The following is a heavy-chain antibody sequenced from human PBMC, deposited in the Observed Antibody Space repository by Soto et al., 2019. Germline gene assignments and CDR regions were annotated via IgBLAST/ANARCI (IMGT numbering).Heavy chain of an antibody. CDR2: MNPNSGNS. V-gene: IGHV1-8*01. CDR3: ARGPVNYDSSGYNAH. Sequence: QVQLVQSGAEVKKPGASVKVSCKASGYTFTSYDINWVRQATGQGPEWMGWMNPNSGNSGYAQKFQGRVTMTRDTPITTAYLELSSLRSEDTALYYCARGPVNYDSSGYNAHWGQGTLVTVAS. J-gene: IGHJ4*02. CDR1: GYTFTSYD. D-gene: IGHD3-22*01.